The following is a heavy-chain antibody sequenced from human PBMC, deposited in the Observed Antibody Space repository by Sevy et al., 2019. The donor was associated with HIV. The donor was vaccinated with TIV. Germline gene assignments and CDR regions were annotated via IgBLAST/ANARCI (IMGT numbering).Heavy chain of an antibody. CDR1: GFTFSSYT. Sequence: GGSLRLSCAASGFTFSSYTMNWVRQAPGKGLEWVSGISGSGGSTHYADSVKGRFTISRDTSKNTLYLQMNSLRAEDTAVYYCAKPHPGYYDDSGYYSHVFDSCGQGTLVTVSS. J-gene: IGHJ4*02. D-gene: IGHD3-22*01. CDR2: ISGSGGST. CDR3: AKPHPGYYDDSGYYSHVFDS. V-gene: IGHV3-23*01.